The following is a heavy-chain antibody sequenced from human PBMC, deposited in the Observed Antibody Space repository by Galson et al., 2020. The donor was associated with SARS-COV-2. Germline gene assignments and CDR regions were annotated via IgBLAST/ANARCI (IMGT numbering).Heavy chain of an antibody. V-gene: IGHV3-30*01. CDR3: ARTNSGSYGDAFDI. CDR2: ISYDGSNK. CDR1: GFTFSSYA. Sequence: GGSLRLSCAASGFTFSSYAMHWVRQAPGKGLEWVAVISYDGSNKYYADSVKGRFTISRDNSKNTLYLQMNSLRAEDTAVYYCARTNSGSYGDAFDIWGQGTMVTVSS. J-gene: IGHJ3*02. D-gene: IGHD1-26*01.